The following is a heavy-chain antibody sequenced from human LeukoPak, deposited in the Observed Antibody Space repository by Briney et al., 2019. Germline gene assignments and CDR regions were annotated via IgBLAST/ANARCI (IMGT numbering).Heavy chain of an antibody. CDR1: GYTFTGYY. J-gene: IGHJ4*02. CDR2: INPNSGGT. CDR3: ARGDSSGWFKS. V-gene: IGHV1-2*05. D-gene: IGHD6-19*01. Sequence: ASVKVSCKASGYTFTGYYMHWMRQAPGQGLEWMGRINPNSGGTNYAQKFQGRATMTRDTSISTAYLELSRLRSDDTVVYYCARGDSSGWFKSWGQGTLVTVSS.